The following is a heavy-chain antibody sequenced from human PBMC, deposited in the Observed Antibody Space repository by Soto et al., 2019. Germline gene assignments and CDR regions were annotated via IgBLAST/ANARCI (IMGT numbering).Heavy chain of an antibody. CDR2: IYRIGNT. V-gene: IGHV4-59*04. Sequence: PSETLSLTCTVSGGSISSYYWSWIRQPPGKGLEWIGYIYRIGNTYYNPSLKSGVTISADMSKNQFSLNLISVTAADTAVYYCRRSSRYSTDVWGQGITVTVSS. J-gene: IGHJ6*02. CDR3: RRSSRYSTDV. CDR1: GGSISSYY. D-gene: IGHD6-19*01.